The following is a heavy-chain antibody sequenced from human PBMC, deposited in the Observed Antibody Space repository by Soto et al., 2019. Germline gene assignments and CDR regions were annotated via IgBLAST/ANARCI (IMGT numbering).Heavy chain of an antibody. J-gene: IGHJ4*02. CDR1: GGSISSYY. Sequence: QVHLQESGPGLVKPSETLSLTCTVSGGSISSYYWSWIRQPPGKGLEWIGYVFYTGITKYNPSFQSRATISGDTSRNQFSLNLMSVTAADTAVYYCAKWGAAAGMTWGQGILVNVSP. D-gene: IGHD6-25*01. V-gene: IGHV4-59*01. CDR2: VFYTGIT. CDR3: AKWGAAAGMT.